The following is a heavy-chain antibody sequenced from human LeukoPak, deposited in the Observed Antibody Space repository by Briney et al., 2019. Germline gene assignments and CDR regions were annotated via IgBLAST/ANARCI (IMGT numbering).Heavy chain of an antibody. V-gene: IGHV3-9*01. J-gene: IGHJ3*02. Sequence: GGSPRLSCAASGFTFDDYAMHWVRQAPGKGLEWVSGISWNSGSIGYADSVKGRFTISRDNAKNSLYLQMNSLRAEDTAVYYCARVSGDSSEDAFDIWGQGTMVTVSS. CDR2: ISWNSGSI. D-gene: IGHD3-22*01. CDR1: GFTFDDYA. CDR3: ARVSGDSSEDAFDI.